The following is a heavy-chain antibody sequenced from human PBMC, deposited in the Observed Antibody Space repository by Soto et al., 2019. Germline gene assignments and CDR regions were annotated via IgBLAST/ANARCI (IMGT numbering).Heavy chain of an antibody. D-gene: IGHD2-21*02. J-gene: IGHJ4*02. Sequence: VQLLESGGGLVQPVGSLRLSCEASGFTFSKYAMIWVRQAPGKGQEWVSGITGSGLTIEHSASVKGRFTISRDNSKNTVYLQMNSLRAEDTAIYYCAKDDVSGDGLWLVSDWGQGTPVTV. V-gene: IGHV3-23*01. CDR2: ITGSGLTI. CDR3: AKDDVSGDGLWLVSD. CDR1: GFTFSKYA.